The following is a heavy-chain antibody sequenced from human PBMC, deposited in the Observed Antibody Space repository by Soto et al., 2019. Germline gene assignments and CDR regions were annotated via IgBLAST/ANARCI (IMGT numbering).Heavy chain of an antibody. V-gene: IGHV1-2*02. Sequence: ASVQVSCKAAGCPFTGYYMHWVRQAPGQGLEWMGWINPNSGGTNYAQKFQGRVTMTRDTSISTAYMELSRLRSDDTAVYYCARVGYYYDSSGYRDYWGQGTLVTVSS. D-gene: IGHD3-22*01. CDR3: ARVGYYYDSSGYRDY. CDR2: INPNSGGT. CDR1: GCPFTGYY. J-gene: IGHJ4*02.